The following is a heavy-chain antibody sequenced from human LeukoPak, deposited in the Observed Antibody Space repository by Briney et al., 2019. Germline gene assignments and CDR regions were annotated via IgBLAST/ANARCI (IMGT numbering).Heavy chain of an antibody. Sequence: PGGSLRLSCAASGFTFSGSAMHWVRQVSGKGLEWVGRIRSKANSYATAYAASVEGRFTISRDDSKNTAYLQMNSPKTEDTAVYYCARPRDGNWFDPWGQGTLVTVSS. V-gene: IGHV3-73*01. CDR3: ARPRDGNWFDP. CDR2: IRSKANSYAT. J-gene: IGHJ5*02. D-gene: IGHD5-24*01. CDR1: GFTFSGSA.